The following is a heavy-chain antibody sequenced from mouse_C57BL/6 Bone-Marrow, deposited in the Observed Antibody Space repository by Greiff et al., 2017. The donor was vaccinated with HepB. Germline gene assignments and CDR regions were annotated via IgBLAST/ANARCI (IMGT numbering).Heavy chain of an antibody. Sequence: EVQRVESGGDLVKPGGSLKLSCAASGFTFSSYGMSWVRQTPDKRLEWVATISSGGSYTYYPDSVKGRFTISRDNAKNTLYLQMSSLKSEDTAMYYCARHPYGNWFAYWGQGTLVTVSA. CDR3: ARHPYGNWFAY. D-gene: IGHD2-1*01. J-gene: IGHJ3*01. CDR2: ISSGGSYT. V-gene: IGHV5-6*01. CDR1: GFTFSSYG.